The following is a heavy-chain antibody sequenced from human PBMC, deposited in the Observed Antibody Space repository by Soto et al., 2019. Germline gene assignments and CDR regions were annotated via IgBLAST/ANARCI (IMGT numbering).Heavy chain of an antibody. D-gene: IGHD2-21*02. CDR3: ARCIVVVTALDY. J-gene: IGHJ4*02. V-gene: IGHV1-3*01. Sequence: ASVKVSCKASGYTFTSYAMHWVRQAPGQRLEWMGWINAGNGNTKYSQKFQGRVTITRDTSASTAYMELSSLGSEDTAVYYCARCIVVVTALDYWGQGTLVTVSS. CDR2: INAGNGNT. CDR1: GYTFTSYA.